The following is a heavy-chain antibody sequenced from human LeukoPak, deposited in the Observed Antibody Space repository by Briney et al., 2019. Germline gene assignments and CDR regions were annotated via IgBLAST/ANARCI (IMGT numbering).Heavy chain of an antibody. CDR1: GFTFSSYR. CDR3: ARRRAVAFDY. Sequence: GGSLRLSCAGYGFTFSSYRMSLVRQAPGKGLEWVANINQDGSEKYYVDSVKGRFTISRDNAKNSLYLQMNSLRVEDTAVYYCARRRAVAFDYWGQGTLVTVSS. CDR2: INQDGSEK. J-gene: IGHJ4*02. V-gene: IGHV3-7*01. D-gene: IGHD6-19*01.